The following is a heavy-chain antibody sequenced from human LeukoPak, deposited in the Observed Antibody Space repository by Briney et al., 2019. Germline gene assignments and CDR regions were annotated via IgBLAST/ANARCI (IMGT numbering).Heavy chain of an antibody. Sequence: GGSLRLSCAASGFTFSSYAMSWVRQAPGKGLEWVSAISGSGGSTYYADSVKGRFTISRDNSKNTLYLQTNSLRAEDTAVYYCAKDPGYNWNEDGDAFDIWGQGTMVTVSS. CDR1: GFTFSSYA. D-gene: IGHD1-1*01. V-gene: IGHV3-23*01. CDR3: AKDPGYNWNEDGDAFDI. J-gene: IGHJ3*02. CDR2: ISGSGGST.